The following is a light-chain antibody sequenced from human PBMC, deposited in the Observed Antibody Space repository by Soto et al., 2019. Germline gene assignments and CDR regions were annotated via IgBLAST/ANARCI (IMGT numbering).Light chain of an antibody. Sequence: QSALTQPASVSGSPGQSITISCTGTSSDVGAYNYVSWYQQHPGKAPKLMIYDVSNRPSGVSNRFSGSKFGNTASLTISGLQAEDEADYYCSSYTSSTTWVFGGGTTLTVL. J-gene: IGLJ3*02. CDR3: SSYTSSTTWV. V-gene: IGLV2-14*01. CDR2: DVS. CDR1: SSDVGAYNY.